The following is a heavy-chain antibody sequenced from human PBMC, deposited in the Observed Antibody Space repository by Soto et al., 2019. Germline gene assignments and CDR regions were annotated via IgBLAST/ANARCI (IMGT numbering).Heavy chain of an antibody. Sequence: EVQLVESGGGSVQPGGSLRLSCAASGFTISNYFMNWVRQAPGKGLVWVSRISSDGSRTSYADSVRGRFTISRDNAKNTLYLQMNSLRAEDTAVYYCLDYCERWGQGTLVTVSS. J-gene: IGHJ4*02. CDR1: GFTISNYF. D-gene: IGHD4-17*01. CDR2: ISSDGSRT. V-gene: IGHV3-74*01. CDR3: LDYCER.